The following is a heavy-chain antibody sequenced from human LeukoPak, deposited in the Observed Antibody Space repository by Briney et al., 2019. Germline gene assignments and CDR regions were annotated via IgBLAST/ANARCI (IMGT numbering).Heavy chain of an antibody. V-gene: IGHV2-70*04. CDR2: IDWDDDK. D-gene: IGHD6-13*01. CDR3: ARIPIESSSGWYFFDY. Sequence: SGPTLVNPTQTLTLTCTFSGFSLSTSGMRGSWIRQPPGKALEWLARIDWDDDKFYSTSLKTRLTISKDTSKNQVVLTMTNMDPVDTATYYCARIPIESSSGWYFFDYWGQGTLVTVSS. CDR1: GFSLSTSGMR. J-gene: IGHJ4*02.